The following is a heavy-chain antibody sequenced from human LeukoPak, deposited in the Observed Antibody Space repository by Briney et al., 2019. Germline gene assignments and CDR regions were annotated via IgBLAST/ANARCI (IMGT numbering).Heavy chain of an antibody. D-gene: IGHD2-2*01. J-gene: IGHJ5*02. CDR3: ARDRCSSTSCGFDP. V-gene: IGHV1-69*05. CDR2: IIPILGTA. CDR1: GGTFSSYA. Sequence: SVKVSCKASGGTFSSYAISWVRQAPGQGLEWMGGIIPILGTANYAQKFQGRVTITTDESTSTAYMELSSLRSEDTAVYYCARDRCSSTSCGFDPWGQGTLVTVSS.